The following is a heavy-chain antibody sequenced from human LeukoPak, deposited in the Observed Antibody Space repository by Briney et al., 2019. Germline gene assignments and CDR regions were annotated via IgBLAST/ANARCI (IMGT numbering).Heavy chain of an antibody. D-gene: IGHD5-12*01. CDR1: GYSFTSNW. CDR3: ARRGIVGGYDTHQSNDAFDI. CDR2: IYPGDSDT. V-gene: IGHV5-51*01. Sequence: GESLKTSCKGSGYSFTSNWIGWVRQMPGKGLEWMGIIYPGDSDTRYSPSFEGQVTISADKSISTAYLQWSIVKASDTAMYHCARRGIVGGYDTHQSNDAFDIRGQGTMVTVSS. J-gene: IGHJ3*02.